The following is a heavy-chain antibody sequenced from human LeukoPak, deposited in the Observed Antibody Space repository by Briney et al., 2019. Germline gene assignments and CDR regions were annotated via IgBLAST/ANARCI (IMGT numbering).Heavy chain of an antibody. J-gene: IGHJ4*02. CDR3: AKVKQYQMPKELDY. D-gene: IGHD2-2*01. V-gene: IGHV1-46*01. Sequence: ASVKVSCKASGYTFTSYYMHWVRQAPGQGLEWMGIINPSGGSTSYAQKFQDRVTMTRDMSTSTVYMELSSLRAEDTAFYYCAKVKQYQMPKELDYWGQGTLVTVSS. CDR2: INPSGGST. CDR1: GYTFTSYY.